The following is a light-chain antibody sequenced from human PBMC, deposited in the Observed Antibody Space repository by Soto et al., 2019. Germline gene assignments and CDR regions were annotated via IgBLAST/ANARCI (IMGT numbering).Light chain of an antibody. CDR2: GAS. J-gene: IGKJ3*01. V-gene: IGKV3-20*01. CDR1: QSVSSSY. CDR3: QPDGKSPFT. Sequence: EIVLTQSPGTLSLSPGERATLSCRASQSVSSSYLAWYQQKPGQAPRRLIYGASSRATGIPGRFSGSGSGTDFTLTISRLETDYCAVSYCQPDGKSPFTFGPGTKVDIK.